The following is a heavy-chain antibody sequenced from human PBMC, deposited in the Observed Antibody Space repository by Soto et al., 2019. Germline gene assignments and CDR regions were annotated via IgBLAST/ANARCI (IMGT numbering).Heavy chain of an antibody. V-gene: IGHV3-33*01. D-gene: IGHD6-6*01. Sequence: QVQLVESGGGVVQPGRSLRLSCAASGFTFSSYGMHWVRQAPGKGLEWVAVIWYDGSNKYYADSVKGRFTISRDNSKNTLYLQMNSLRAEDTAVYYCARDRIAARHRGYGMDVWGQGTTVTVSS. CDR1: GFTFSSYG. J-gene: IGHJ6*02. CDR2: IWYDGSNK. CDR3: ARDRIAARHRGYGMDV.